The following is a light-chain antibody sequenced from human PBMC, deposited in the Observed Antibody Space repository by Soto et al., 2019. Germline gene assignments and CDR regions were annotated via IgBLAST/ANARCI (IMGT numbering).Light chain of an antibody. CDR3: LQDYNLLT. V-gene: IGKV1-6*01. CDR2: AAS. Sequence: IQMTQSPSTLSASVGDRVTITCRASQGIRNDLGWYQQKPGKAPKLLIYAASSLQSGVPSRFSGSGSGTDFTLTISSLQPEDFATYYCLQDYNLLTFGGGTKVDIK. J-gene: IGKJ4*01. CDR1: QGIRND.